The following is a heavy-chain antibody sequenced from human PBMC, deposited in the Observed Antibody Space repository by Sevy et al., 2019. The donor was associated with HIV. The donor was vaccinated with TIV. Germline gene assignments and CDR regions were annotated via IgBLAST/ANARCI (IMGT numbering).Heavy chain of an antibody. CDR1: GFTFSDYY. CDR3: ARVRYTYGNFFFDY. Sequence: GGSLRLSCTASGFTFSDYYMSWIRQAPGKGLEWISYISRRDYFIYYADSVKGRFTISRDNAKNSMFLHMSSLRAEDTALYYCARVRYTYGNFFFDYWAQRTLVTVSS. J-gene: IGHJ4*02. CDR2: ISRRDYFI. D-gene: IGHD5-18*01. V-gene: IGHV3-11*01.